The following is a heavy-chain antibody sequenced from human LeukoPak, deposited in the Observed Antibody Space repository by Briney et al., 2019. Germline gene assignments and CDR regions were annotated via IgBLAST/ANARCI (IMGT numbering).Heavy chain of an antibody. Sequence: ASVKVSCKATGYTFTGYYMHWVRQAPGQGLEWMGWINPNSGGTNYAQKFQGRVTMTRDTSISTAYMELSRLRSDDTAVYYCARELRELLGAFDYWGQGTLVTVSS. CDR3: ARELRELLGAFDY. V-gene: IGHV1-2*02. CDR2: INPNSGGT. J-gene: IGHJ4*02. D-gene: IGHD1-26*01. CDR1: GYTFTGYY.